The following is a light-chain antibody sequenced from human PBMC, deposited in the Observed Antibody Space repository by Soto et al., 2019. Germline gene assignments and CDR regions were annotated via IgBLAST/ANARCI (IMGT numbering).Light chain of an antibody. CDR3: LQEYTYPWT. J-gene: IGKJ1*01. V-gene: IGKV1-6*01. CDR1: QGISNE. Sequence: IQMTQSPSSLSASVGDRVTITCRASQGISNELGWYQQLPGKAPKVLIYGAPNLQSGVQSRFSGSASGTDFTLTVSSLQAAAFAPYYCLQEYTYPWTFGQGTQLQMK. CDR2: GAP.